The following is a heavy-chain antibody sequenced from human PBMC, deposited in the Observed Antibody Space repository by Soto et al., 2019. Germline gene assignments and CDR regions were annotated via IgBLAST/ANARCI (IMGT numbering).Heavy chain of an antibody. CDR2: IIPIFGTA. J-gene: IGHJ4*02. CDR1: GGTFSSYA. Sequence: SVKVSCKASGGTFSSYAISWVRQALGQGLEWMGGIIPIFGTANYAQKFQGRVTITADESTSTAYMELSSLRSEDTAVYYCASSLWIQLWFFDYWGQGTLVTVSS. CDR3: ASSLWIQLWFFDY. V-gene: IGHV1-69*13. D-gene: IGHD5-18*01.